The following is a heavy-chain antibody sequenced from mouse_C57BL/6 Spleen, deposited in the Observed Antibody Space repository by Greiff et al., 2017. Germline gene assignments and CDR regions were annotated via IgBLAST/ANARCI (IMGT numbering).Heavy chain of an antibody. J-gene: IGHJ3*01. CDR2: IYPGSGST. CDR1: GYTFTSYW. D-gene: IGHD1-1*01. CDR3: ARGTYCGSSSIAY. V-gene: IGHV1-55*01. Sequence: QVQLQQSGAELVKPGASVKMSCKASGYTFTSYWITWVKQRPGQGLEWIGDIYPGSGSTNYNEKFKNKATLTVDTSSSTAYMQLISLTSEDSAVYYCARGTYCGSSSIAYWGQGTLVTVSA.